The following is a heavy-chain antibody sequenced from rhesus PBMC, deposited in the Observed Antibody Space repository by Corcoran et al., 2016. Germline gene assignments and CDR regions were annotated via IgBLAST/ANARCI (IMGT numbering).Heavy chain of an antibody. V-gene: IGHV4S10*01. CDR3: ARKIAGATISTFDY. J-gene: IGHJ4*01. D-gene: IGHD1-14*01. CDR2: NYGGSTSP. Sequence: QVQLQESGPGLVKPSETLSLTCAVSGCSTSDGYWWTWIRQPPGRGLEWIGYNYGGSTSPNTNPSLKSRVSISKDTSKNQFSLKVSSVTVADTAVYYCARKIAGATISTFDYWGQGVLVTVSS. CDR1: GCSTSDGYW.